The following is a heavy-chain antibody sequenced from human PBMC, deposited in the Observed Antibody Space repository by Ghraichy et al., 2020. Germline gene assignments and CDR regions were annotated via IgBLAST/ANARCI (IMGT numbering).Heavy chain of an antibody. CDR2: IIPIFGTA. J-gene: IGHJ5*02. CDR1: GGTFSSYA. D-gene: IGHD3-10*01. CDR3: ARDNWYYYGSGSYHPPVHLYNWFAP. V-gene: IGHV1-69*13. Sequence: SVKVSCKASGGTFSSYAISWVRQAPGQGLEWMGGIIPIFGTANYAQKFQGRVTITADESTSTAYMELSSLRSEDTAVYYCARDNWYYYGSGSYHPPVHLYNWFAPWGQGTLVTVSS.